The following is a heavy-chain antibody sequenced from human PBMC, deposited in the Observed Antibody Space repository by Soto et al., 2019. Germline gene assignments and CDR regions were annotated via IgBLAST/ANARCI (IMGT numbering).Heavy chain of an antibody. V-gene: IGHV3-11*06. Sequence: QVQLVESGGGLVKPGGTLRLSCTASGIPFSDYYMTWIRQAPGKGLEWVSYISSTSSYTNYADSVKGRFIVSTDNAKNSLFLEMNSVRAEDTAVYYCAGAAVFGKWFDYWGQGTLVTVSS. J-gene: IGHJ4*02. CDR3: AGAAVFGKWFDY. D-gene: IGHD3-16*01. CDR2: ISSTSSYT. CDR1: GIPFSDYY.